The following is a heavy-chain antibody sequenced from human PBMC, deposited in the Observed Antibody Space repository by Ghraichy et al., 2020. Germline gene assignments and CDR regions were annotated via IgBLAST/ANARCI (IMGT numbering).Heavy chain of an antibody. CDR3: ARVGVTHTHNWFDP. V-gene: IGHV3-7*01. J-gene: IGHJ5*02. CDR1: GFTFSSYW. Sequence: GGSLRLSCAASGFTFSSYWMSWVRQAPGKGLEWVANIKQDGSEKYYVDSVKGRFTISRDNAKNSLYLQMNSLRAEDTAVYYCARVGVTHTHNWFDPWGQGTLVAVSS. CDR2: IKQDGSEK. D-gene: IGHD3-10*01.